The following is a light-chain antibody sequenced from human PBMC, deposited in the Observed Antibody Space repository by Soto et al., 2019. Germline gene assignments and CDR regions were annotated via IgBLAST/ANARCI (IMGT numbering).Light chain of an antibody. V-gene: IGKV3-15*01. J-gene: IGKJ4*01. CDR2: GAS. CDR1: QSVTSN. CDR3: QQYNNWPTS. Sequence: EIVMTQSPATLSVSPGERATLSCRASQSVTSNLAWYQQKPGQAPRLLIYGASTRATGIPARFRGSGSGTDFTLTISSLQSEDFAVYYCQQYNNWPTSFGGGTKVEIK.